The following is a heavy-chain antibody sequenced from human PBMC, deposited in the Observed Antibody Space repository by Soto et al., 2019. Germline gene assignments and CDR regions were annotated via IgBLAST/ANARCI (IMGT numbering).Heavy chain of an antibody. CDR3: VRDVESPGISGSWGAFDI. CDR1: GGSIRNYF. J-gene: IGHJ3*02. CDR2: IYSSGNT. D-gene: IGHD1-20*01. V-gene: IGHV4-4*07. Sequence: SETLSLTCTVSGGSIRNYFWTWIRQPAGKGLEWIGRIYSSGNTVYNASLKSRVTMSIDMSKNQFSLKLSSMTAADTAVYYCVRDVESPGISGSWGAFDIWGQGTVVTVS.